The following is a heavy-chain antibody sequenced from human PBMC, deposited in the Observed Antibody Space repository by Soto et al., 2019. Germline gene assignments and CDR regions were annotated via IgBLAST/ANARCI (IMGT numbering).Heavy chain of an antibody. V-gene: IGHV4-61*01. D-gene: IGHD2-2*02. J-gene: IGHJ6*02. CDR1: GGSVSSGSYY. Sequence: KPSETLSLTCTVSGGSVSSGSYYWSWIRQPPGKGLEWIGYIYYSGSTNYNPSLKSRVTISVDTSKNQFSLKLSSVTAADTAVYYCARDKTPAATPEGDLYYYGMDVWGQGTTVTVSS. CDR3: ARDKTPAATPEGDLYYYGMDV. CDR2: IYYSGST.